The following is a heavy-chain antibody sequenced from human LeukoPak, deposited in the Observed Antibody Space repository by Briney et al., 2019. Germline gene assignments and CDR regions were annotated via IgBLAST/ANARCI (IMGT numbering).Heavy chain of an antibody. CDR2: IIPIFGTA. Sequence: GASVKVSCKASGGTFSSYAISWVRQAPGQGLEWMGGIIPIFGTANYAQKFQGRVTIIADESTSTAYMELSSLRSEDTAVYYCATDHDYVWGSYRYTRYWGQGTLVTVSS. CDR1: GGTFSSYA. J-gene: IGHJ4*02. D-gene: IGHD3-16*02. CDR3: ATDHDYVWGSYRYTRY. V-gene: IGHV1-69*13.